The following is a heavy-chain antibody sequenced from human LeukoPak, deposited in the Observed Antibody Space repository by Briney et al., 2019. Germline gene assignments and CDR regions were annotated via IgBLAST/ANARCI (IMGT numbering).Heavy chain of an antibody. V-gene: IGHV1-2*02. CDR2: INPNSGGT. J-gene: IGHJ4*02. D-gene: IGHD1-26*01. CDR1: GYTFTGYY. Sequence: ASVKVSCKASGYTFTGYYMHWVRQAPGQGLVWMGWINPNSGGTNYAQKFQGRVTMTRDTSISTAYMELSRLRSDDTAVYYCARDRGGSYSVLFDYWGQGTLVTVSS. CDR3: ARDRGGSYSVLFDY.